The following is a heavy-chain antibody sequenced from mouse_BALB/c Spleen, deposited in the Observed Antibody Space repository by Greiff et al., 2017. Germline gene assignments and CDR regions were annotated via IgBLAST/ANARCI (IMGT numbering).Heavy chain of an antibody. V-gene: IGHV2-6-7*01. Sequence: VQRVESGPGLVAPSQSLSITCTVSGFSLTGYGVNWVRQPPGKGLEWLGMIWGDGSTDYNSALKSRLSISKDNSKIQVFLKMNNLQTDDTARYYCARGKRYFDVWGAGTTVTVSS. J-gene: IGHJ1*01. CDR2: IWGDGST. CDR3: ARGKRYFDV. CDR1: GFSLTGYG.